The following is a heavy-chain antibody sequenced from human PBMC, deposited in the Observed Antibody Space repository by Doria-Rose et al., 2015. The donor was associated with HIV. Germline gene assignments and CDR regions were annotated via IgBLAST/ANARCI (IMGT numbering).Heavy chain of an antibody. CDR3: AKAPIIGPKYYFYMDV. J-gene: IGHJ6*03. CDR1: GFSFESCA. D-gene: IGHD3-3*01. V-gene: IGHV3-9*01. CDR2: ISWDSGAK. Sequence: VQLVQSGGGLVQPGRSLRLSCVGSGFSFESCAMHWVRLASRKGLEWVAGISWDSGAKGNADSVEGRFTISRDNAKKSVYLEMRSLRPEDTAFYYCAKAPIIGPKYYFYMDVWGKGTSVTVSS.